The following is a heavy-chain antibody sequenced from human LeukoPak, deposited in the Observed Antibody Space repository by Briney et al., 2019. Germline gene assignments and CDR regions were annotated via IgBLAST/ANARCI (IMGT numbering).Heavy chain of an antibody. Sequence: GGSLRLSCTASGFTFSDYYMPWIRQAPGKGLEWISYMSSSGDTIYYADSVKGRFTISRDNAKNSLYLQMNSLRAEDTAVYYCARRGREGAFNIWGQGTMVTVSS. CDR1: GFTFSDYY. D-gene: IGHD1-26*01. J-gene: IGHJ3*02. V-gene: IGHV3-11*04. CDR3: ARRGREGAFNI. CDR2: MSSSGDTI.